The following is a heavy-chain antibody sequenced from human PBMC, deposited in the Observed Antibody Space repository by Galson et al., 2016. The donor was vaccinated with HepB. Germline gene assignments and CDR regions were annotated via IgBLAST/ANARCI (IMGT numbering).Heavy chain of an antibody. CDR2: ISCNSGIL. V-gene: IGHV3-9*01. Sequence: SLRLSCAASGFTFDDYAMHWVRQVPGKGLEWVAGISCNSGILGYADSVKGRFTISRDNAKNSLYLQMKSLRVEDTALYYCANDWSSNGWQRIDWGQGTLVTVSS. CDR3: ANDWSSNGWQRID. D-gene: IGHD6-19*01. J-gene: IGHJ4*02. CDR1: GFTFDDYA.